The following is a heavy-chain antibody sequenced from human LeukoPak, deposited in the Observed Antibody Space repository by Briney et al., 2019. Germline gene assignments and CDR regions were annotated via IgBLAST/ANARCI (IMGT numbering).Heavy chain of an antibody. CDR3: ATQDVAAAGSGYDAFDI. V-gene: IGHV5-51*01. Sequence: GESLKISCEGSGYRFTNYWIGWVRQMPGKGLEWMGIIYPGDSDTRYSPSFQGQVTISADKSISTAYLQWSSLKASDTAMYYRATQDVAAAGSGYDAFDIWGQGTMVTVSS. D-gene: IGHD6-13*01. J-gene: IGHJ3*02. CDR2: IYPGDSDT. CDR1: GYRFTNYW.